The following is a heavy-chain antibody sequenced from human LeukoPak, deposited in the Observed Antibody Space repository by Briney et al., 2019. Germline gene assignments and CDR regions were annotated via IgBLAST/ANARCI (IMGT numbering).Heavy chain of an antibody. Sequence: SVKVSCKASGGTFSSYAISWVRQAPGQGLEWMGGIIPIFGTANYAQKFQGRVTITADESTSTAYMELSSLRSDDTAVYYCARAVVTAYDDAFDIWGQGTMVTVSS. J-gene: IGHJ3*02. V-gene: IGHV1-69*13. D-gene: IGHD2-21*02. CDR2: IIPIFGTA. CDR1: GGTFSSYA. CDR3: ARAVVTAYDDAFDI.